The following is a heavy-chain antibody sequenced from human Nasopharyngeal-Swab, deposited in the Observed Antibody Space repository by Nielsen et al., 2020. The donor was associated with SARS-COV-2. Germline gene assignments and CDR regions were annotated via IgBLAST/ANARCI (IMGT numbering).Heavy chain of an antibody. CDR2: ISYDGSNK. CDR3: AKDRDSGDDSGEYYHYYGMDV. V-gene: IGHV3-30*04. CDR1: GFTFSSYA. Sequence: GGSLRLSCAASGFTFSSYAMHWVRQAPGKGLEWVAFISYDGSNKYYADSVKGRFTISRDNSKNTLDLQMNSLRAEDTAMYYCAKDRDSGDDSGEYYHYYGMDVWGQGASVTVS. J-gene: IGHJ6*02. D-gene: IGHD5-12*01.